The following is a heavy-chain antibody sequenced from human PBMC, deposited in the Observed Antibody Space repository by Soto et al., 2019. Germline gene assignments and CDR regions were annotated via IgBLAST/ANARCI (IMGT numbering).Heavy chain of an antibody. V-gene: IGHV1-18*01. CDR3: ARRWSGARYFHH. D-gene: IGHD6-25*01. CDR1: GYTFTSYG. J-gene: IGHJ1*01. CDR2: ISAYNGNT. Sequence: QVQLVQSGAEVKKPGASLKVSCKSSGYTFTSYGISWVRQAPGQGLEWMGWISAYNGNTNYAQQLQRRVTMTTHTSTSTAYRGLRSLRSDDKGVYSCARRWSGARYFHHWGQGNLFTVSS.